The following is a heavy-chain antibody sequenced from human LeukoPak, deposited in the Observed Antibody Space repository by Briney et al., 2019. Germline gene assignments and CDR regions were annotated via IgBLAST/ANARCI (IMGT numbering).Heavy chain of an antibody. V-gene: IGHV1-8*03. Sequence: ASVKVSCKASGYTFTSLDINWVRQAPGQGLEWMGWMNPSSGYTGYAQQFQGRVTFTRSTSISTAYMEVSSLRSEDTAVYYCARDSGPDYSNLPGGYRFDPWGQGTLVTVSS. CDR1: GYTFTSLD. J-gene: IGHJ5*02. D-gene: IGHD4-11*01. CDR2: MNPSSGYT. CDR3: ARDSGPDYSNLPGGYRFDP.